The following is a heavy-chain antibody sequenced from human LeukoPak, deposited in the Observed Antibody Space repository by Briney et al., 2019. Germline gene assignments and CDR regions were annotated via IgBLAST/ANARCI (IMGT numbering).Heavy chain of an antibody. CDR2: IDDSGNT. Sequence: SETLSLTCTVSGGSIRSSYYYWSWIRQPPGKGLEWIGYIDDSGNTNYNPSLKSQVTISVDKSKNQFSLKLSFVTAADTAMYYCARSDYHNSGSHTVFDAFDIWGQGTRVTVSS. D-gene: IGHD3-10*01. J-gene: IGHJ3*02. CDR3: ARSDYHNSGSHTVFDAFDI. V-gene: IGHV4-61*05. CDR1: GGSIRSSYYY.